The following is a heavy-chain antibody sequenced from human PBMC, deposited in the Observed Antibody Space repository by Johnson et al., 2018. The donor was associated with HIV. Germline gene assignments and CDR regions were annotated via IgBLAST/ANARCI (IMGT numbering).Heavy chain of an antibody. D-gene: IGHD3-22*01. CDR2: IKSKTDGGTT. Sequence: VQLVESGGGLVQPGGSLRLSCAASGFTFSKSWMHWVRQAPGKGLEWVGRIKSKTDGGTTDYAAPVKGRFTISRDNSKNTLYRQMNSLKTEDTAVYYCTTDFSYYDSSGTGGDIWGQGTLVTVSS. J-gene: IGHJ3*02. CDR3: TTDFSYYDSSGTGGDI. CDR1: GFTFSKSW. V-gene: IGHV3-15*01.